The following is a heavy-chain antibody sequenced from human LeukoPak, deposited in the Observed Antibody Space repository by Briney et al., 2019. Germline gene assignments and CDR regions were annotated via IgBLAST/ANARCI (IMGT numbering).Heavy chain of an antibody. J-gene: IGHJ3*02. Sequence: SETLSLTCTVSGGSISSYYWSWIRQLPGKGLEWIGYIYYSGSTNYNPSLKSRVTISVDTSKNQFSLKLSSVTAADTAVYYCARSGSYHDAFDIWGQGTMVTVSS. V-gene: IGHV4-59*01. CDR2: IYYSGST. CDR3: ARSGSYHDAFDI. CDR1: GGSISSYY. D-gene: IGHD1-26*01.